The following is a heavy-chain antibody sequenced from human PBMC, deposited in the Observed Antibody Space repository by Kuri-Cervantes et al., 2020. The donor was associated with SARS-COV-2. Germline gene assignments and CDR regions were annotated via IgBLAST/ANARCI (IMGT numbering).Heavy chain of an antibody. CDR3: ARDRGFGSIDY. CDR1: GYTFTGYY. V-gene: IGHV1-18*04. CDR2: ISTYSGNT. D-gene: IGHD3-10*01. J-gene: IGHJ4*02. Sequence: ASVKVSCKASGYTFTGYYMHWVRQAPGQGLEWMGWISTYSGNTNYAQDLHGRVTMATDTSTSTAYMELRSLRSDDTAVYYCARDRGFGSIDYWGQGTLVTVSS.